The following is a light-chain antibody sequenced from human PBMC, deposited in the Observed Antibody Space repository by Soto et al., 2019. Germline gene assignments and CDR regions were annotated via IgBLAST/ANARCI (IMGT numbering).Light chain of an antibody. V-gene: IGKV1-5*03. CDR2: KAS. Sequence: DIQMTQSPSTLSASVGDRVTITCRASQTISNLLAWYQQKPGRAPTLLIYKASTLESGVPSRFSGSGSGPEFTLTITNLQPDDLATYYCQQYNSYPLTFGQGTRLEIK. CDR1: QTISNL. CDR3: QQYNSYPLT. J-gene: IGKJ5*01.